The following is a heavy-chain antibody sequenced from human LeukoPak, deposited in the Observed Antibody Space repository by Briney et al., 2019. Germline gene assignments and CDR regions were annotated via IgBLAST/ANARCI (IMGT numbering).Heavy chain of an antibody. CDR2: IDYSGIT. V-gene: IGHV4-39*01. D-gene: IGHD3-16*01. J-gene: IGHJ4*02. Sequence: SETLSLTCTVSGGSMSSYFWGWIRQPPGKGLEWLGTIDYSGITYYNVSLKSRVTISVDRPKSQISLQLTSVTATDTAVYYCARQDDEFAYFDYWGQGTQVTVSS. CDR1: GGSMSSYF. CDR3: ARQDDEFAYFDY.